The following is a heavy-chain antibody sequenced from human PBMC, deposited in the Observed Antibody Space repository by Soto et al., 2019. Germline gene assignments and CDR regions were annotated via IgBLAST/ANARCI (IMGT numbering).Heavy chain of an antibody. Sequence: GGSLRLSCAASGFTFSSYSMNWVRQAPGKGLEWVSSISSSSYIYYADSVKGRFTISRDNAKNSLYLQMNSLRAEDTAVYYCARESSGGSCYSLWGQGTLVTVSS. CDR1: GFTFSSYS. CDR3: ARESSGGSCYSL. J-gene: IGHJ4*02. V-gene: IGHV3-21*01. CDR2: ISSSSYI. D-gene: IGHD2-15*01.